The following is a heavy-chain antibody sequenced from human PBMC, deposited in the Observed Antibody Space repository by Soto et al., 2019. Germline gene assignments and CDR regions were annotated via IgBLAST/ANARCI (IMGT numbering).Heavy chain of an antibody. Sequence: SETLSLTCTVSGGSISSSSYYWGWIRQPPGKGLEWIGNIYYSGSTYYNPSLKSRVTISVDTSKNQFSLKLSSVTAADTAVYYCARWQSSPWFNPWGQGTLVTVSS. CDR3: ARWQSSPWFNP. J-gene: IGHJ5*02. CDR2: IYYSGST. D-gene: IGHD2-15*01. V-gene: IGHV4-39*01. CDR1: GGSISSSSYY.